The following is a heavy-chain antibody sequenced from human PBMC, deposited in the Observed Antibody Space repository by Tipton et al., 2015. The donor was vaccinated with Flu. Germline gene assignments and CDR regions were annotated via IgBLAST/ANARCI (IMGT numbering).Heavy chain of an antibody. CDR2: IYSSGST. Sequence: LRPSCTVSGGSISSGSDYWSWIRQPATKGLEWIGRIYSSGSTYHNPSLKSRVTMSVDTSKNQFSLKVFSVTAADTAVYYCARRDYSNYVPDPKSWFDPWGQGILVTVSS. V-gene: IGHV4-61*02. J-gene: IGHJ5*02. CDR3: ARRDYSNYVPDPKSWFDP. D-gene: IGHD4-11*01. CDR1: GGSISSGSDY.